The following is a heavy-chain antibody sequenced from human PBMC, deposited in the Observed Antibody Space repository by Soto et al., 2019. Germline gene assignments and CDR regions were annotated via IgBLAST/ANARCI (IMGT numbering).Heavy chain of an antibody. D-gene: IGHD6-19*01. J-gene: IGHJ4*02. Sequence: VPLVESGGGLIQPGGSLRLSCAASGFAVSSKYMTWVRQAPGKGLEWVSVIYGGGTTYYADSVKGRFTISRDTSKSPLYRQMNSLRAEATAVYYCVQTAGWPGFAFWGQGNLVTVSS. V-gene: IGHV3-53*01. CDR1: GFAVSSKY. CDR3: VQTAGWPGFAF. CDR2: IYGGGTT.